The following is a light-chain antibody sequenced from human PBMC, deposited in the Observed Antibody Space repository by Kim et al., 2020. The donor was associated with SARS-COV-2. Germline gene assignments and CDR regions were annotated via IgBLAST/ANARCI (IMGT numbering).Light chain of an antibody. CDR1: QSVNNNY. V-gene: IGKV3-20*01. J-gene: IGKJ4*01. CDR3: QQYGTSPLT. Sequence: PGTLSLSPGDRAALSCRASQSVNNNYLAWYQQKPGQAPRLLIYGASRRATGIPDRFSGSASGTDFILTITRLEPEDFAMYYCQQYGTSPLTFGGGTKVDIK. CDR2: GAS.